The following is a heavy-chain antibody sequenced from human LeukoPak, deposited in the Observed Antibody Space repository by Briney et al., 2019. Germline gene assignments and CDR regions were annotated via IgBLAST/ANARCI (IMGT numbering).Heavy chain of an antibody. CDR2: IKQDGSEK. J-gene: IGHJ6*03. D-gene: IGHD6-6*01. CDR1: GFTFSDYY. V-gene: IGHV3-7*01. Sequence: GGSLRLSCVASGFTFSDYYMSWVRQPPGKGLEWVANIKQDGSEKYYVDSVKGRFTISRDNAKNSLYLQMNSLRDEDTAVYYCARADSSIAARLSRSSIFNYYYYMDVWGKGTTVTVSS. CDR3: ARADSSIAARLSRSSIFNYYYYMDV.